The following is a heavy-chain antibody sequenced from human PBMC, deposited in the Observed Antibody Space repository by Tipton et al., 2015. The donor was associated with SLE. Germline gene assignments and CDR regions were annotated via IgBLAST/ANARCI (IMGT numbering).Heavy chain of an antibody. D-gene: IGHD2-15*01. CDR3: ARVVEVAEAFDI. Sequence: TLSLTCAVYGGSFSGYYWSWIRQPPGKGLEWIGEINHSGSTYYNPSLKSRVTISVDTSKNQFSLKLSSVTAADTAVYYCARVVEVAEAFDIWGQGAMVTVSS. CDR1: GGSFSGYY. V-gene: IGHV4-34*01. J-gene: IGHJ3*02. CDR2: INHSGST.